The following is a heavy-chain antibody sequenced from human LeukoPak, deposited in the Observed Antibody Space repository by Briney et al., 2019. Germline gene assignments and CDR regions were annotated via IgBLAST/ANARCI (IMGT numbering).Heavy chain of an antibody. J-gene: IGHJ6*02. CDR1: GVTFSSYG. CDR2: IWFDGKNE. CDR3: ARDRPCPNGVCPSPPGTTV. Sequence: GGSLRLSCAASGVTFSSYGMHWVRQAPGKGLEWVADIWFDGKNEHFADSVKGGFTIARDTFKNTMYLPSNSPRAEAPAVSYSARDRPCPNGVCPSPPGTTVCGQATTATVSS. V-gene: IGHV3-33*01. D-gene: IGHD2-8*01.